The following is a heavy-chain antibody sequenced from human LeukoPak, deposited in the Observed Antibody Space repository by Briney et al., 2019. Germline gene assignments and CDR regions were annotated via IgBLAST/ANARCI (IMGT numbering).Heavy chain of an antibody. J-gene: IGHJ6*03. CDR1: GYTFTSYD. V-gene: IGHV1-8*03. Sequence: ASVKVSCKASGYTFTSYDINWVRQATGQGLEWMGWMNPNSGNTGYAQKFQGRVTITRNTSISTAYMELSSLRSEDTAVYYCARVPAGYGYGPWEWDYYQYMDVWGTGTTVTVSS. CDR3: ARVPAGYGYGPWEWDYYQYMDV. CDR2: MNPNSGNT. D-gene: IGHD5-18*01.